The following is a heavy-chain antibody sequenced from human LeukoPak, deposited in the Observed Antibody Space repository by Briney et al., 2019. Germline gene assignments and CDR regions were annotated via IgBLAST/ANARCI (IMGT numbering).Heavy chain of an antibody. D-gene: IGHD3-22*01. CDR1: GGSISSSTYY. V-gene: IGHV4-39*01. J-gene: IGHJ4*02. CDR3: ARLGGYYDPPGF. Sequence: SETLSLTCTVSGGSISSSTYYWAWIRQPPGKGLEWIATIHHSGSTYYKPSLRSGVTISVDTSRNQFSLKLSSVTVADTAVYYCARLGGYYDPPGFWGQGTLVTVSS. CDR2: IHHSGST.